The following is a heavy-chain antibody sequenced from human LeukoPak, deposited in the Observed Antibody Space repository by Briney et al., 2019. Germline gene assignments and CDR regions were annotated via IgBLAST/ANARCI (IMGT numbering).Heavy chain of an antibody. CDR2: IHYSGST. Sequence: SETLSLTCTVSGGSIIGYYWSWIRQPPGKGLEWIGYIHYSGSTNYNPSLKSRVTISIDTSRSHFSLRLNSATAADTAVYYCARGERLGPDFWGQGTLVTVSS. CDR3: ARGERLGPDF. CDR1: GGSIIGYY. V-gene: IGHV4-59*01. D-gene: IGHD1-1*01. J-gene: IGHJ4*02.